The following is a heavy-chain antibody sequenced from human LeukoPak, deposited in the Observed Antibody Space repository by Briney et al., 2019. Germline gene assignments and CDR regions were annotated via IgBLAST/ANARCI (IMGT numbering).Heavy chain of an antibody. CDR2: IYSGGST. CDR3: ARASLGEYCSGGSCYYYGMDV. Sequence: GGSLRLSCAASGFTVSSNYMSWVRQAPGKGLEWVSVIYSGGSTYYADSVKGRFTISRDNSKNTLYLQMNSLRAEDTAVYYCARASLGEYCSGGSCYYYGMDVWGQGTTVTVSS. J-gene: IGHJ6*02. D-gene: IGHD2-15*01. V-gene: IGHV3-53*01. CDR1: GFTVSSNY.